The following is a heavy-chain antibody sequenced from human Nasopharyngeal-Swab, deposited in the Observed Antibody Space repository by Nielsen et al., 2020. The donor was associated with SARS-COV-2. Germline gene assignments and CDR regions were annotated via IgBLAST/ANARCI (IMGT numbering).Heavy chain of an antibody. V-gene: IGHV1-2*06. CDR3: AREKRQWLHYYYGMDV. CDR1: GYTFTGYY. CDR2: INPNSGGT. D-gene: IGHD5-12*01. J-gene: IGHJ6*02. Sequence: ASVKVSCKASGYTFTGYYMHWVRQAPGQGLEWMGRINPNSGGTNYAQKFQGRVTMTRDTSISTAYMELSRLGSDDTAVYYCAREKRQWLHYYYGMDVWGQGTTVTVSS.